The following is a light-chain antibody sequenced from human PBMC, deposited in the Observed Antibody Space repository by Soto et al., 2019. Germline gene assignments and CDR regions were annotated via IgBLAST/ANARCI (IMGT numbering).Light chain of an antibody. J-gene: IGKJ1*01. CDR3: QQYNNWPPWT. CDR2: DAS. V-gene: IGKV3-15*01. CDR1: QSLRSS. Sequence: EIVLTQSPVTLSLSPGEIATLSCRASQSLRSSLAWYQQKPGQAPRLLIYDASTRATGIPARFSGSGSGTAFTLTISSLQSEDFAVYYCQQYNNWPPWTFGQGTKVDIK.